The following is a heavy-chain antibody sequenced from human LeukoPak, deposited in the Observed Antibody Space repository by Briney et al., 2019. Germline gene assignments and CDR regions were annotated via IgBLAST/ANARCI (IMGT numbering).Heavy chain of an antibody. V-gene: IGHV3-23*01. J-gene: IGHJ4*02. D-gene: IGHD3-10*01. CDR3: ARDLLKMRSLRRFGEGFDY. CDR1: GFAFGSEA. Sequence: GGSLRLSCAVSGFAFGSEAMSWVRQSPARGLEWVASISPGGGTTYYADYVKGRFTISRDNAKNSLYLQMNSLRAEDTAVYYCARDLLKMRSLRRFGEGFDYWGQGTLVTVSS. CDR2: ISPGGGTT.